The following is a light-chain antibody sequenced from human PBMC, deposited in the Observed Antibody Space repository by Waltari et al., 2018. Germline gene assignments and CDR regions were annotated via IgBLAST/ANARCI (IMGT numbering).Light chain of an antibody. CDR3: CSYAGSSTV. Sequence: QSALTQPASVSGSPGQSITISCTGTSSDVGGYNYVSWYQQHPGKAPKLMIYDVSKRPSGVSNRFSGSKSGNTASLTISGLQAEDEADYYCCSYAGSSTVFGGGTKLTVL. CDR1: SSDVGGYNY. CDR2: DVS. V-gene: IGLV2-23*02. J-gene: IGLJ2*01.